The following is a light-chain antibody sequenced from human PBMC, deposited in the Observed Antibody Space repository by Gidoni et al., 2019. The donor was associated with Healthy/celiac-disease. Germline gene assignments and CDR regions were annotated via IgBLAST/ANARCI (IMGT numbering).Light chain of an antibody. Sequence: SVLPQPPSASRARGQRVTISCSGSRSNIGSNYGYWYQQLPGTAPNLLIYRNNRRPSGVLARCSGSKSGTSASLATSGLRSEDEADYYCAAWDDSLSGPVFGGGTKLTVL. V-gene: IGLV1-47*01. CDR2: RNN. J-gene: IGLJ2*01. CDR1: RSNIGSNY. CDR3: AAWDDSLSGPV.